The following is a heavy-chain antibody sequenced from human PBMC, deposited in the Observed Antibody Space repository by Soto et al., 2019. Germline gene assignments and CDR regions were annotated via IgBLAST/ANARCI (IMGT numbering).Heavy chain of an antibody. CDR2: ISGSGGST. Sequence: GGSLRLSCAASGFTFSSYAMSWVRQAPGKGLEWVSAISGSGGSTYYADSVKGRFTISRDNSKNTLYLQMNSLRAEDTAVYYCAKSSFYSSGWPSKIDYWGQGTLVTVSS. V-gene: IGHV3-23*01. CDR3: AKSSFYSSGWPSKIDY. CDR1: GFTFSSYA. J-gene: IGHJ4*02. D-gene: IGHD6-19*01.